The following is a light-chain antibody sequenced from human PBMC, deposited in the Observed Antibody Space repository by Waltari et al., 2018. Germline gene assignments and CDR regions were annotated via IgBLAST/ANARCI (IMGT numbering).Light chain of an antibody. V-gene: IGKV1-5*03. Sequence: IQLTQSPSTLSAFVGDRVTITGRTSQTISNWLAWYQQKSGKAPNLLIYQASSLKSGVPSRFSGSGSVTEFTLTIRSLQPEDFATYYCQKYNNYPYTFGQGTKLEIK. CDR1: QTISNW. J-gene: IGKJ2*01. CDR3: QKYNNYPYT. CDR2: QAS.